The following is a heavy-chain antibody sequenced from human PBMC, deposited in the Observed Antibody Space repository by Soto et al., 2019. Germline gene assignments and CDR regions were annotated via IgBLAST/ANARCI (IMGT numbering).Heavy chain of an antibody. V-gene: IGHV4-34*01. Sequence: SETLSLTCAVYGASFSGYYWSWIRQPPGKGLEWIGEINHSGSTNYNPSLKGRVTISVDTSKNQFSLKLSSVTAADTAVYYCSWSCSGGSCYPYYFDYWGQGTLVTVSS. J-gene: IGHJ4*02. D-gene: IGHD2-15*01. CDR3: SWSCSGGSCYPYYFDY. CDR1: GASFSGYY. CDR2: INHSGST.